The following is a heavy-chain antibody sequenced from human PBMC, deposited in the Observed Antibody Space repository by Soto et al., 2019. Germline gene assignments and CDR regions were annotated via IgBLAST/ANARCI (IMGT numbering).Heavy chain of an antibody. CDR1: GGTFSSYA. CDR2: IIPIVGTA. J-gene: IGHJ2*01. V-gene: IGHV1-69*01. CDR3: ARGPSSGYHYGWYFDL. D-gene: IGHD3-22*01. Sequence: QVQLVQSGAEVKKPGSSVKVSCKASGGTFSSYAISWVLQAPGQGLDWMGGIIPIVGTANYAQKFQGRVTITADESTSTAYMELSSLRSEDTAVYYCARGPSSGYHYGWYFDLWGRGTLVTVSS.